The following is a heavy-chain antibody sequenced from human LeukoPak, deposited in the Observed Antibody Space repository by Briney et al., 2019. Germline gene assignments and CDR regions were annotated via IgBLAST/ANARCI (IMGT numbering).Heavy chain of an antibody. V-gene: IGHV4-59*02. J-gene: IGHJ5*02. CDR2: MSYSGST. D-gene: IGHD2-8*01. Sequence: SETLSLTCTVSGDSVSSYYWSWIRQTPGKGLEWIGYMSYSGSTHYNSPLKSRVTISVDTSKNQFSLRLNSVTAADTAEYYCARVGQCNNGICANYFDPWGQGTLVTVSS. CDR1: GDSVSSYY. CDR3: ARVGQCNNGICANYFDP.